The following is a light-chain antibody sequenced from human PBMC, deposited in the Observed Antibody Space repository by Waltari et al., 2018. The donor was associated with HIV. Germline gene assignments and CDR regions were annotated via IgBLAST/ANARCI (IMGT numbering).Light chain of an antibody. CDR1: QSVGSY. CDR2: DAS. CDR3: QQRTNWPPYS. J-gene: IGKJ2*03. V-gene: IGKV3-11*01. Sequence: EIVLTQSPATLSLSPGERVTLSCRASQSVGSYLAWYQQKPGQAPRLLIYDASNRATGIPARFSGSGSGTDFTLTISSLEPEDFAVYYCQQRTNWPPYSFGQGTKLEIK.